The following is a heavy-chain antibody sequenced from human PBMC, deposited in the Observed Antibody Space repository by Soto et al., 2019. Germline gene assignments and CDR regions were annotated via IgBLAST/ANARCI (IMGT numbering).Heavy chain of an antibody. CDR1: GFSFSNVW. D-gene: IGHD2-15*01. V-gene: IGHV3-15*01. CDR3: STYSTQTFCDGGPCYSVPTKIHDS. J-gene: IGHJ4*02. Sequence: EVQLEESGGGLVKPGGSLTLSCAASGFSFSNVWMSWVRQAPGKGLEWVVHIKSKSVGGTTDYTAPVKGRFTISRDDSKDTLYMQMNSLKTEDTAVYYCSTYSTQTFCDGGPCYSVPTKIHDSWGQGILVTVSS. CDR2: IKSKSVGGTT.